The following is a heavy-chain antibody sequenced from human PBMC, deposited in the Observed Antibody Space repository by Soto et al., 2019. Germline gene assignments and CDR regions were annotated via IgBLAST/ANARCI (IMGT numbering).Heavy chain of an antibody. CDR3: AKDWGSSGWYNWFDP. J-gene: IGHJ5*02. CDR2: ISHDGSVT. D-gene: IGHD6-13*01. CDR1: GFTFSTSG. Sequence: QVQMVESGGGVVQPGTSLGLSCATSGFTFSTSGMHWVRQAPGKGLEWVAMISHDGSVTYYTDSVQGRFTISRDTPKNTLYLQMNSLRDEDTAIYYCAKDWGSSGWYNWFDPWGQGTRVTVS. V-gene: IGHV3-30*18.